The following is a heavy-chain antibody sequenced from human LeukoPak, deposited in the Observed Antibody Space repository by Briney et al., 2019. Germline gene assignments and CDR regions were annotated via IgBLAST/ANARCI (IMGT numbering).Heavy chain of an antibody. V-gene: IGHV3-7*01. J-gene: IGHJ6*03. Sequence: GGSLRLSCAASGFTFTNYWMSWVRQAPGKGLELVANIKQDRSEKYYVDSVKGRFTISRDNDKKLLYVQMNSLRAEDTAVYYCARVDRTVEDSPLMDVWGKGTTVTVSS. CDR1: GFTFTNYW. CDR2: IKQDRSEK. CDR3: ARVDRTVEDSPLMDV. D-gene: IGHD2-15*01.